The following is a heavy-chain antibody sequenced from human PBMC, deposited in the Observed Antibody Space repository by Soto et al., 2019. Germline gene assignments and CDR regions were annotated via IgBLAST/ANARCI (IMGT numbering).Heavy chain of an antibody. D-gene: IGHD6-19*01. V-gene: IGHV1-18*01. CDR2: ISACNGNT. Sequence: ASVKVPFKASGYTFTRYGISWGRQAPGQGLEWMGWISACNGNTNYAQKLQGRVTMTTDTSTSTAYMELRSLRSDDTAVYYCAREGQIAVAAPFDYWGHGTLVTVSS. CDR1: GYTFTRYG. J-gene: IGHJ4*01. CDR3: AREGQIAVAAPFDY.